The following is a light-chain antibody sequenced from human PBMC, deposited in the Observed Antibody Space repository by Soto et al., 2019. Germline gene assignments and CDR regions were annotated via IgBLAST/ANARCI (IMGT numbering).Light chain of an antibody. Sequence: IQMPQSPSTLSASLGDRFTITCRASQGISSYLACYQQKPGKAPKLLIYAASTLQSGVPSRFSGSGSGTEFTLTISSLQPEDFATYYCQQLNSYPLTFGGGTKVDIK. J-gene: IGKJ4*01. V-gene: IGKV1-9*01. CDR1: QGISSY. CDR3: QQLNSYPLT. CDR2: AAS.